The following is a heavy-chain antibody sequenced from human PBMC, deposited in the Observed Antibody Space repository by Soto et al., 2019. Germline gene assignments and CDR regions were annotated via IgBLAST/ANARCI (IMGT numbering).Heavy chain of an antibody. CDR1: GYTFASYW. CDR2: IYPGDSDT. V-gene: IGHV5-51*01. D-gene: IGHD3-16*02. CDR3: ARLEITFGGVIVIP. J-gene: IGHJ5*02. Sequence: PGESLKISCQGSGYTFASYWSGWVRQTPGKGLEWMGLIYPGDSDTRYSPSFQGQVTISADKSISTAYLQWSSLKASDTAMYYCARLEITFGGVIVIPWGQGTLVTVSS.